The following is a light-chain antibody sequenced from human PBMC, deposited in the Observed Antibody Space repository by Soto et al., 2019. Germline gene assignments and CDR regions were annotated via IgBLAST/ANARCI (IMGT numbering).Light chain of an antibody. CDR2: AAS. J-gene: IGKJ2*01. V-gene: IGKV1-39*01. CDR3: QQSYTTPYT. Sequence: IQMTQSPSSLSASVGDRVTITCRASQSISNFLNWYQQKPGKAPELLIYAASSLNTGVPSRFSGSGSGTNFTLTISSLQPEDFAAYSCQQSYTTPYTFGQGTKLEIK. CDR1: QSISNF.